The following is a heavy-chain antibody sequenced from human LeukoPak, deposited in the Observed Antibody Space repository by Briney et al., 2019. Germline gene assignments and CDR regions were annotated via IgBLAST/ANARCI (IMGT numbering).Heavy chain of an antibody. CDR1: GFTFSSYS. CDR3: AKPPFSDSSGFAN. J-gene: IGHJ4*01. V-gene: IGHV3-21*04. CDR2: ISSSSSYI. Sequence: GGSLRLSCAASGFTFSSYSMNWVRQAPGKGLEWVSSISSSSSYIYYADSVKGRFTISRDNAKNSLYLQMNSLRAEDTAVYYCAKPPFSDSSGFANWGHGTLVTVSS. D-gene: IGHD3-22*01.